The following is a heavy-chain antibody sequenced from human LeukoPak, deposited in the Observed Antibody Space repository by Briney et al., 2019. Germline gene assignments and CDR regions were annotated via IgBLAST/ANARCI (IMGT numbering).Heavy chain of an antibody. V-gene: IGHV1-2*02. CDR1: GYTFAGYY. J-gene: IGHJ3*01. D-gene: IGHD2/OR15-2a*01. CDR3: ARTFYDTLDSDAFDF. Sequence: ASVKVSCKASGYTFAGYYLHWVRQAPGQGLEWMGWINPDSGGTNNAQKFQGRVTMTRDTSISTAYMGLSRLRSDDTAVYYCARTFYDTLDSDAFDFWGQGTMVIVSS. CDR2: INPDSGGT.